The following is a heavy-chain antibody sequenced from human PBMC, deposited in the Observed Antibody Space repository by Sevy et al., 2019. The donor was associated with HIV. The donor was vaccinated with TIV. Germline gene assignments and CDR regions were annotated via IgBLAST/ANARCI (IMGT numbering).Heavy chain of an antibody. CDR1: GGTFSRYA. J-gene: IGHJ3*02. D-gene: IGHD4-17*01. CDR2: IIPIFGTA. Sequence: ASVKVSCKASGGTFSRYAISWVRQAPGQGLEWMGGIIPIFGTANYAQRFQGRVTITADESTSTAYMELSSLRSEDTAVYYCARDLTKDLHYAFDIWGQGTMVTVSS. CDR3: ARDLTKDLHYAFDI. V-gene: IGHV1-69*13.